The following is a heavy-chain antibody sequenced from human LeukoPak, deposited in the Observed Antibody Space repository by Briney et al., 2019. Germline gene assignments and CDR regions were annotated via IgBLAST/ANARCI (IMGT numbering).Heavy chain of an antibody. V-gene: IGHV4-34*01. D-gene: IGHD5-12*01. J-gene: IGHJ4*02. CDR3: ARTHWTRIYSGPYYFDY. Sequence: PSETLSLTCAVYGGSFSGYYWSWIRQPPGKGLEWIGEINHSGSTNYNPSLKSRVTISVDTSKNQFSLKLSSVTAADTAVYYCARTHWTRIYSGPYYFDYWGQGTLVTVSS. CDR2: INHSGST. CDR1: GGSFSGYY.